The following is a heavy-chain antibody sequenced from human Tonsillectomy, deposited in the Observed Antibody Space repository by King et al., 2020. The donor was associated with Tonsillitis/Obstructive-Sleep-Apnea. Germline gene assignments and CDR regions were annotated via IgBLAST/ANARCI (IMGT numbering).Heavy chain of an antibody. Sequence: VQLLESGGGLVQPGGSLRLSCAASGFTFSSYDMSWVRQAPGKGLEWVSGISANGGSTYYADSVKGRFTISRDNSKNTLYLQMNSLRAADTAVYYCAKDENWYFDLWGRGTLVTVSS. J-gene: IGHJ2*01. CDR2: ISANGGST. CDR3: AKDENWYFDL. V-gene: IGHV3-23*01. CDR1: GFTFSSYD.